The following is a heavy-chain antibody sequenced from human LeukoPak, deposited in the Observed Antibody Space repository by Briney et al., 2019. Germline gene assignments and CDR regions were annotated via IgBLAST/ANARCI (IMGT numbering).Heavy chain of an antibody. CDR2: ISSTGDTT. V-gene: IGHV3-23*01. Sequence: GGSLRLSCAASGFTFNSHDMSWVRQALGKGLEWVSHISSTGDTTYYADSVKGRLTISRDNSKNTLYLQMNSLRAEDTAVYYCAKRDSSGYFPYYFDSWGQGTLVTVSS. CDR1: GFTFNSHD. CDR3: AKRDSSGYFPYYFDS. D-gene: IGHD3-22*01. J-gene: IGHJ4*02.